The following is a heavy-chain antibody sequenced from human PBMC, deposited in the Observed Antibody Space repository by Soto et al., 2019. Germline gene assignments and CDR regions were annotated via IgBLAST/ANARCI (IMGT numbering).Heavy chain of an antibody. D-gene: IGHD6-13*01. Sequence: SDTLSLTCAVYGRTFSGYYWSWICQPPGKGLEWIGEINHSGSTNYNPSLKSRVTISVDTSKNQFSLKLSSVTAADTAVYYCARGLRRGSSLYTPYCDYGMDVWGQATTVTVSS. CDR3: ARGLRRGSSLYTPYCDYGMDV. CDR2: INHSGST. J-gene: IGHJ6*02. V-gene: IGHV4-34*01. CDR1: GRTFSGYY.